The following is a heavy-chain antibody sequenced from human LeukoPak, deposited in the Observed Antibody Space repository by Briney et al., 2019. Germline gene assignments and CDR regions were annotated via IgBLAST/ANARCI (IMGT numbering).Heavy chain of an antibody. V-gene: IGHV2-70*04. J-gene: IGHJ4*02. CDR1: GFSLSTNGMR. CDR3: ARIASSGWFPGY. D-gene: IGHD6-19*01. CDR2: IDWDDDK. Sequence: ESGPTLVNPTQTLTLTCTFSGFSLSTNGMRVSWIRQPPGKALEWLARIDWDDDKFYSTSLKTRLTISKDTSKNQVVLTMTNMDPVDTATFYCARIASSGWFPGYWGQGTLVTVSS.